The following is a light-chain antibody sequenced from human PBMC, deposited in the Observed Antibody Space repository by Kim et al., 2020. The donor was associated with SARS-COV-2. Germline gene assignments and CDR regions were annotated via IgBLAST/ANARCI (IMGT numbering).Light chain of an antibody. J-gene: IGKJ1*01. V-gene: IGKV1-9*01. Sequence: ASVGDTVTITCRASQGISSYLAWYQQKPGKAPNLLIYAASTLQSGVPSRFSGSGSGTDFTLTISSLQPEDFATYYCHQLNSYPRTFGQGTKVDIK. CDR3: HQLNSYPRT. CDR1: QGISSY. CDR2: AAS.